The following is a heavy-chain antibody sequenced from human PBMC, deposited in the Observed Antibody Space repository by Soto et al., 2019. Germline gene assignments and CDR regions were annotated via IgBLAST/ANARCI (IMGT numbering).Heavy chain of an antibody. CDR2: IIPVFGTT. J-gene: IGHJ4*02. V-gene: IGHV1-69*13. D-gene: IGHD3-16*01. CDR1: GGLFSSFA. CDR3: ARVGGPYVWFNEF. Sequence: SVKVSCKDSGGLFSSFAISWVRQAPGQGLEWLGGIIPVFGTTSYAEKFQARVTITADESTNTAYMELSSLTSGDTAMYYCARVGGPYVWFNEFWGQGTLVTVSS.